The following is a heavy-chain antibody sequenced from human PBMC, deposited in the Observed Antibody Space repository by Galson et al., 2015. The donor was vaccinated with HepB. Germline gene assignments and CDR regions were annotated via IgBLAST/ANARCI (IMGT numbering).Heavy chain of an antibody. D-gene: IGHD5-24*01. CDR1: GGTFSSYA. Sequence: SVKVSCKASGGTFSSYAISWVRQAPGQGLEWMGGIIPIFGTANYAQKFQGRVTITADESTSTAYMELSSLRSEDTAVCYCASTRRDGYNPTRDYYYYYMDVWGKGTTVTVSS. CDR3: ASTRRDGYNPTRDYYYYYMDV. CDR2: IIPIFGTA. J-gene: IGHJ6*03. V-gene: IGHV1-69*13.